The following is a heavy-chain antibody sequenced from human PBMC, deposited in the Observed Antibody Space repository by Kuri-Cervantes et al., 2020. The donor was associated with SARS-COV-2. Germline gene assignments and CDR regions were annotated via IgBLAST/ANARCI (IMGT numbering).Heavy chain of an antibody. D-gene: IGHD2-21*01. CDR1: GFTFSSYS. CDR3: ARGRFRDY. Sequence: GESLKISCAASGFTFSSYSMNWVRQAPGKGLEWVSYISSSSSTIYYADSVKGRFTISRDNAKNSLYLQMNSLRAEDTAVYYCARGRFRDYWGQGTLVTVSS. V-gene: IGHV3-48*01. J-gene: IGHJ4*02. CDR2: ISSSSSTI.